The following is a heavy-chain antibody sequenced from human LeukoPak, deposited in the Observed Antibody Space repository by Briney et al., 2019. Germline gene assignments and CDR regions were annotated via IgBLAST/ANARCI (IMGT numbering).Heavy chain of an antibody. D-gene: IGHD3-22*01. CDR2: ISAYNGNT. Sequence: GASVKVPCKASGYTFTSYGISWVRQAPGQGLEWMGWISAYNGNTNYAQKLQGRVTMTTDTSTSTAYMELRSLRSDDTAVYYCARDLLSRFYYDSSGYLDYGMDVWGQGTTVTVSS. J-gene: IGHJ6*02. CDR1: GYTFTSYG. CDR3: ARDLLSRFYYDSSGYLDYGMDV. V-gene: IGHV1-18*01.